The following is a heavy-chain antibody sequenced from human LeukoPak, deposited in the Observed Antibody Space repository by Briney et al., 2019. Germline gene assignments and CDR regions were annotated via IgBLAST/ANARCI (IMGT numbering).Heavy chain of an antibody. CDR3: ARVGGGSYRYYYYYGMDV. D-gene: IGHD1-26*01. Sequence: ASVKVSCKASGYTFTNHGHSWVRQAPGQGLEWMGWISAYNGHTNYAQKLQGRVTMSTDTSTTTAYMELRSLKSDDTAVYYCARVGGGSYRYYYYYGMDVWGQGTTVTVSS. J-gene: IGHJ6*02. V-gene: IGHV1-18*01. CDR1: GYTFTNHG. CDR2: ISAYNGHT.